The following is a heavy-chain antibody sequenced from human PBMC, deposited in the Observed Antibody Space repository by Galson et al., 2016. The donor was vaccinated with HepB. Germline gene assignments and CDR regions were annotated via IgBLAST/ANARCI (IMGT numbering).Heavy chain of an antibody. CDR2: ISSSGNSM. V-gene: IGHV3-11*01. Sequence: SLRLSCAASGFTFSDYHMNWIRQAPGKGLEWISYISSSGNSMLYADSVRGRFSISRDNAKKSLYLQMTNLRAEDTALYYSARDLPDDSVEYFDVFDLWGQGTMVTVSS. CDR3: ARDLPDDSVEYFDVFDL. CDR1: GFTFSDYH. J-gene: IGHJ3*01. D-gene: IGHD4-17*01.